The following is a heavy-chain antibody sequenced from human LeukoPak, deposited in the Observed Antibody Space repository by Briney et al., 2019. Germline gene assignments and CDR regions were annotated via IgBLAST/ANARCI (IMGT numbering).Heavy chain of an antibody. CDR3: ASVRSRVVRPRRNWFDP. CDR1: SGSFSGYY. CDR2: INHSGST. V-gene: IGHV4-34*01. Sequence: SETLSLTCAVYSGSFSGYYWSWIRQPPGKGLERIGEINHSGSTNYNPSLKSRVTISVDTSKNQFSLKLSSVTAADTAVYYCASVRSRVVRPRRNWFDPWGQGTLVTVSS. J-gene: IGHJ5*02. D-gene: IGHD3-3*01.